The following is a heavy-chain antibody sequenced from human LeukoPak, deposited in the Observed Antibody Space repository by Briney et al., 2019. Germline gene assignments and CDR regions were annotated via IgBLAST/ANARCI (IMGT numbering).Heavy chain of an antibody. CDR2: ISYDGSNK. V-gene: IGHV3-30-3*01. CDR3: ARDPDSTVYSGGPFDV. Sequence: GGSLRLSCAASGFTFSSYAMHWVRQAPGKGLEWVAVISYDGSNKYYADSVKGRFTISRDNSKNTLYLQMNSLRAEDTAIYYCARDPDSTVYSGGPFDVWGQGTMVTVSS. J-gene: IGHJ3*01. CDR1: GFTFSSYA. D-gene: IGHD3-10*01.